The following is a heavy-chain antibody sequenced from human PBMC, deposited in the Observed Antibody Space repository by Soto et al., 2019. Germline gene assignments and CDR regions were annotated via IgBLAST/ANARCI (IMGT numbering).Heavy chain of an antibody. V-gene: IGHV3-53*01. CDR3: GAQRGGGGY. Sequence: EVQLVESGGGLIQPGGSLRLSCAVSGFTVSNNYMSWVRQAPGKGLEGVSVIYSGGYTAYGDSVKGRFTISRDNSKNTLYIQRNSLGAAGPAVYYWGAQRGGGGYWGQGTLVTVSS. D-gene: IGHD6-25*01. CDR2: IYSGGYT. CDR1: GFTVSNNY. J-gene: IGHJ4*02.